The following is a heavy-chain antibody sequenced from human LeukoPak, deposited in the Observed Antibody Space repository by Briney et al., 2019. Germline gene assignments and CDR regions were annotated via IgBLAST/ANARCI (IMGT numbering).Heavy chain of an antibody. Sequence: ASVKVSCKASGYTFTGYYMHWVRQAPGQGLEWMGWINPNSGGTNYAQKFQGRVTMTRDTSISTAYMELSRLRSDDTAVYYCARDPGYCSGGSCSNWFDPWGQGTLVTVSS. D-gene: IGHD2-15*01. CDR1: GYTFTGYY. J-gene: IGHJ5*02. CDR3: ARDPGYCSGGSCSNWFDP. CDR2: INPNSGGT. V-gene: IGHV1-2*02.